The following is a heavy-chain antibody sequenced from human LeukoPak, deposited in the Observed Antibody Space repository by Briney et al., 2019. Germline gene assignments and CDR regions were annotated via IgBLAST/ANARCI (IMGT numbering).Heavy chain of an antibody. J-gene: IGHJ5*02. CDR3: AREGYCSGGTCYSTMNWFDP. V-gene: IGHV1-18*01. CDR1: GYSFTRYG. CDR2: ISAYNDNT. D-gene: IGHD2-15*01. Sequence: ASVKVSCKASGYSFTRYGITWVRQAPGRGLERMGWISAYNDNTNYAQKLQGRVTLTTDTSTSTAYMELRSLRSDDTAVYYCAREGYCSGGTCYSTMNWFDPWGQGTLVTVSS.